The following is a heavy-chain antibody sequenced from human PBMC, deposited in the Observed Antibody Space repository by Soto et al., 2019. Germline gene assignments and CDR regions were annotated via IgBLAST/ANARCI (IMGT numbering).Heavy chain of an antibody. CDR2: IYTSGST. CDR3: ARDRRVSYGSSPLDP. Sequence: SETLSLTCTVSGGSISSYYWSWIRQPAGKGLQWIGRIYTSGSTNYNPSLKSRVTMSVDTSKNQFSLKLGSVTAADTAVYYCARDRRVSYGSSPLDPWGQGTLVTVSS. V-gene: IGHV4-4*07. CDR1: GGSISSYY. D-gene: IGHD5-18*01. J-gene: IGHJ5*02.